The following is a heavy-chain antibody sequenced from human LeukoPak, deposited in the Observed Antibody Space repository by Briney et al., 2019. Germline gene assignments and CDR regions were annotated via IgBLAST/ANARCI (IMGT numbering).Heavy chain of an antibody. J-gene: IGHJ4*02. CDR3: ARGNYGDYGIDY. Sequence: PSETLSLTCTVSGGSISSSSYYWGWIRQPPGKGLEWIGYIYYSGSTYYNPSLKSRVTISVDTSKNQFSLKLSSVTAADTAVYYCARGNYGDYGIDYWGQGTLVTVSS. D-gene: IGHD4-17*01. CDR2: IYYSGST. CDR1: GGSISSSSYY. V-gene: IGHV4-61*05.